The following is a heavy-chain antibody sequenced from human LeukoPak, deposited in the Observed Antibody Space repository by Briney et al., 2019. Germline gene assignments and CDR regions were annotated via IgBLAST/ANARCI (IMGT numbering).Heavy chain of an antibody. J-gene: IGHJ4*02. Sequence: SVRVSSKASGGTFTIYAISWGRQAPGEGVERMGGIIPIFGTANYAQKFQGRVTITTDESTSTAYMELSSLRSEDTAVYYCARDRGLRSFFDYWGQGTLVTVSS. CDR2: IIPIFGTA. D-gene: IGHD4-17*01. CDR1: GGTFTIYA. V-gene: IGHV1-69*05. CDR3: ARDRGLRSFFDY.